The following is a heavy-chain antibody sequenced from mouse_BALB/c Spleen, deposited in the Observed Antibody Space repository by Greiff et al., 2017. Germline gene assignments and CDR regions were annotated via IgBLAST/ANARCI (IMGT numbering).Heavy chain of an antibody. D-gene: IGHD1-1*01. Sequence: LVKTGASVKISCKASGYSFPGYYMHWVKQSHGKSLEWIGYISCYNGATSYNQKFKGKATFTVDTSSSTAYMQFNSLTSEDSAVYYCARDRYYGSSPYAMDYWGQGTSVTVSS. J-gene: IGHJ4*01. CDR1: GYSFPGYY. CDR2: ISCYNGAT. CDR3: ARDRYYGSSPYAMDY. V-gene: IGHV1S34*01.